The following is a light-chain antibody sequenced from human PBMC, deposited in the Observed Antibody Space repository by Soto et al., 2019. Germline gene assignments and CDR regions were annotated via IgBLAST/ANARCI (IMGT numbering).Light chain of an antibody. CDR2: LGS. J-gene: IGKJ1*01. CDR3: MQALQTPWT. Sequence: DIVMTQSPLSLPVTPGEPVSISCRSSQSLLHSNGYNYLDWYLQKPGQSPQLLIYLGSNRASGVPDRFSGSGSGTDFTLKISRVEAEDVGVYYCMQALQTPWTFGQGTKVDI. CDR1: QSLLHSNGYNY. V-gene: IGKV2-28*01.